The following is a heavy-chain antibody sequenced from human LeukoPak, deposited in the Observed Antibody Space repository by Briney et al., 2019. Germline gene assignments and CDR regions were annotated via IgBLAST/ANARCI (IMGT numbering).Heavy chain of an antibody. D-gene: IGHD3-22*01. CDR3: ARVRYYDKGDDY. V-gene: IGHV4-39*01. Sequence: SETLSLTCTVSAGSISSSSYSWGWIRQPPGKGLEWIGSIYYSGSTYYNPSLKSRVTISVDTSKNQFSLKLSSVTAADTAVYYCARVRYYDKGDDYWGQGTLVTVSS. J-gene: IGHJ4*02. CDR2: IYYSGST. CDR1: AGSISSSSYS.